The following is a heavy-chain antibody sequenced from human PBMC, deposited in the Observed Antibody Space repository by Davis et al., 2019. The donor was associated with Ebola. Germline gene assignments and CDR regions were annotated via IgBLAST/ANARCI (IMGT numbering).Heavy chain of an antibody. Sequence: GESLKISCAASGFTFDDYAMHWVRQAPGKGLEWVAVIWYDGSNKYYADSVKGRFTISRDNSKNTLYLQMNSLRAEDTAVYYCARENGDHWGQGTLVTVSS. CDR2: IWYDGSNK. CDR3: ARENGDH. V-gene: IGHV3-33*08. CDR1: GFTFDDYA. J-gene: IGHJ4*02.